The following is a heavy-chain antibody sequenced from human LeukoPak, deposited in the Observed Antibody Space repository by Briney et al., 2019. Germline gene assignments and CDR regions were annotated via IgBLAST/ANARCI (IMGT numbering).Heavy chain of an antibody. Sequence: ASVKVSCKASGYTFTSYGISWVRQAPGQGLEWMGWISAYNGNTNYAQKLQGRVTMTTDTSTSTAYMELSSLRSEDTAVYYCARDSGIAAPSDAFDIWGQGTMVTVSS. V-gene: IGHV1-18*01. CDR2: ISAYNGNT. J-gene: IGHJ3*02. D-gene: IGHD6-6*01. CDR1: GYTFTSYG. CDR3: ARDSGIAAPSDAFDI.